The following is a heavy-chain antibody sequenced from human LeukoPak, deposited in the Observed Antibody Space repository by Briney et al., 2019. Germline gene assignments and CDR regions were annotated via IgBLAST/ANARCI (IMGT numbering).Heavy chain of an antibody. D-gene: IGHD3/OR15-3a*01. V-gene: IGHV3-11*01. CDR3: ARRRDFIDY. CDR2: SSSSGSTI. J-gene: IGHJ4*02. CDR1: GFTLSDYY. Sequence: KPGGSLRLSCAASGFTLSDYYMSWIRQAPGKGLEWVSYSSSSGSTIYYADSVKDRFAISRDNAKNSLYLQMNSLRAEDTAVYYCARRRDFIDYWGQGTLVTVSS.